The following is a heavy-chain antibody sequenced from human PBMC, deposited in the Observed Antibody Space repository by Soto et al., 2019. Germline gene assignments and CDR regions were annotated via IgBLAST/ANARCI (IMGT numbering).Heavy chain of an antibody. D-gene: IGHD6-13*01. V-gene: IGHV1-69*01. Sequence: QVQLVQSGAEVKKPGSSVKVSCKASGGTFSSYAISWVRQAPGQGLEWMGGIIPIFGTANYAQKFQGRVTITADDSTSTAYMELSSLRSEDTAVYYCARDIGIAEADVYYGMDVWGQGTTVTVSS. CDR1: GGTFSSYA. CDR2: IIPIFGTA. J-gene: IGHJ6*02. CDR3: ARDIGIAEADVYYGMDV.